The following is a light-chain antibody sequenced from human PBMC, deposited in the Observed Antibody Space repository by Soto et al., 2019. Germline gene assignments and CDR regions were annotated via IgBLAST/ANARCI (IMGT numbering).Light chain of an antibody. V-gene: IGKV3D-15*01. Sequence: EIVMTQSPATLSVSPGERATLSCRASQSVSSNLAWYQQKPDQAPRLLIYGASTRATGIPARFSGSGSGTEFTLTISSLQAEDVAVYYCQQYYSTTLTFGGGTKVEIK. CDR1: QSVSSN. CDR3: QQYYSTTLT. J-gene: IGKJ4*01. CDR2: GAS.